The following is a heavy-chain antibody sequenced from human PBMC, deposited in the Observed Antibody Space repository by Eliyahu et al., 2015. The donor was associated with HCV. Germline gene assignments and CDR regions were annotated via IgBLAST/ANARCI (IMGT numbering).Heavy chain of an antibody. D-gene: IGHD3-16*01. CDR3: ATWPGGSYATV. CDR1: GFPXXXGGSA. Sequence: EVQLVESGGGXVQPGGSLKLSCAASGFPXXXGGSAMHWVRQASGKGLEWVARIRSRADSYATAYAASVKGRFTVARDDSKTTAYLQMNSLKIDDTAVYYCATWPGGSYATVWGQGTLVTVSS. J-gene: IGHJ4*02. CDR2: IRSRADSYAT. V-gene: IGHV3-73*01.